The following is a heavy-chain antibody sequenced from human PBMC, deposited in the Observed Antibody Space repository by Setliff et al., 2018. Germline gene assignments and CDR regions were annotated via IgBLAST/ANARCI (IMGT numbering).Heavy chain of an antibody. Sequence: SVKVSCKASGGTFSSYGISWVWQAPGQGLEWLGGTIPNFGTTNYAQEFQGRVTITTDESTNTAYMELSSLRSADTAVYYCARAAKYDSSGYYGFWFDPWGQGNLVTVSS. CDR1: GGTFSSYG. CDR3: ARAAKYDSSGYYGFWFDP. V-gene: IGHV1-69*05. J-gene: IGHJ5*02. D-gene: IGHD3-22*01. CDR2: TIPNFGTT.